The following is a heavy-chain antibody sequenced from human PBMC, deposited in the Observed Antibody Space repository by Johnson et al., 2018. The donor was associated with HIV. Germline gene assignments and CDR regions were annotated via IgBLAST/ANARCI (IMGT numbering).Heavy chain of an antibody. CDR2: ISYDGRNK. CDR1: GFTFSSYA. CDR3: ARGIAVSNWVDI. V-gene: IGHV3-30*04. D-gene: IGHD6-19*01. J-gene: IGHJ3*02. Sequence: VQLVESGGGVVQPGRSLSLSCAASGFTFSSYAMNWVRQAPGKGLEWVAVISYDGRNKDYADSVKGRCTISRDNSKNTLYLQMNSLRAEDTAVYYCARGIAVSNWVDIWGQGTMVTVSS.